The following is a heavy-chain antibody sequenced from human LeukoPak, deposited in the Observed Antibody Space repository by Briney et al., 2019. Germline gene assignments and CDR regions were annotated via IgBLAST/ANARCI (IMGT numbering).Heavy chain of an antibody. CDR3: ARDRSWGSGYNYGMDV. CDR2: ISGSTSYT. J-gene: IGHJ6*02. Sequence: GGSLRLSCAGSGFIFSSFSMTWVRQAPGKGLEWVSYISGSTSYTNYADSVKGRFTISRDNAKNSLYLQMNSLRAEDTAVYYCARDRSWGSGYNYGMDVWGQGTTVTVSS. D-gene: IGHD2-15*01. V-gene: IGHV3-21*05. CDR1: GFIFSSFS.